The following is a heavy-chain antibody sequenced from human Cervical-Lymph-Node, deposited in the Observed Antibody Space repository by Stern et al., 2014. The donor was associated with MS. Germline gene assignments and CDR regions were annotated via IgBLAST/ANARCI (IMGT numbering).Heavy chain of an antibody. V-gene: IGHV4-59*11. J-gene: IGHJ4*02. CDR3: ARLVTTYGLGNEYYFDY. Sequence: QVQLQESGPGLVKPSETLSLTCTVSGGSISSHYWSWIRQPPGKGLEWIGYVHHSGSTIYNPSPKSRLTISVDTSKNQFSLKLPSVTAADTAVYFCARLVTTYGLGNEYYFDYWGQGTLVTVS. CDR1: GGSISSHY. CDR2: VHHSGST. D-gene: IGHD3-10*01.